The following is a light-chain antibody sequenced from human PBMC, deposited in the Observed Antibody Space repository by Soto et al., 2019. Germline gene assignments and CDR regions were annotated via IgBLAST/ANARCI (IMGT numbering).Light chain of an antibody. CDR2: GNS. CDR3: QSYDSSLSAHVV. J-gene: IGLJ2*01. CDR1: SSNIGAGYD. V-gene: IGLV1-40*01. Sequence: QSVLTQPPSVSGAPGQRVTISCTGSSSNIGAGYDVHWYQQLPGTAPKLLIYGNSNRPSGVPDRFSGSKSGTPASLAITGLQAEDEADYYCQSYDSSLSAHVVSGGGTKVTVL.